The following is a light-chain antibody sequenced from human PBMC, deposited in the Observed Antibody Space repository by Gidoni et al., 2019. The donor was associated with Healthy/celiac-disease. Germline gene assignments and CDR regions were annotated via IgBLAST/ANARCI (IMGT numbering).Light chain of an antibody. CDR3: QQRSNWPRT. CDR1: PSVSSN. Sequence: EIVLTQSPATLSLSPGERATLSCRPRPSVSSNLAWYQQKPGQAPRLLIYDASNRATGIPARFSGSGSVTDFTLTISSLEPEDFAVYYCQQRSNWPRTFGQGTKVEIK. CDR2: DAS. V-gene: IGKV3-11*01. J-gene: IGKJ1*01.